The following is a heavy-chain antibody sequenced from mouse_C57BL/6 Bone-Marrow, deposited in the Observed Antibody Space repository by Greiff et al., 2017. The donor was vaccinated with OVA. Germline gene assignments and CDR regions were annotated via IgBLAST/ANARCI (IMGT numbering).Heavy chain of an antibody. D-gene: IGHD4-1*01. J-gene: IGHJ2*01. CDR3: AREGDWDARGFDY. CDR2: INPNNGGT. CDR1: GYTFTDYN. Sequence: LVEPGASVKIPCKASGYTFTDYNMDWVKQSHGKSLEWIGDINPNNGGTIYNQKFKGKATLTVDKSSSTAYMELRSLTSEDTAVYYCAREGDWDARGFDYWGQGTTLTVSS. V-gene: IGHV1-18*01.